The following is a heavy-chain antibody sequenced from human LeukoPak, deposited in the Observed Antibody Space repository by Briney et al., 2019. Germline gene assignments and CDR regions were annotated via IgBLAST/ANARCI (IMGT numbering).Heavy chain of an antibody. J-gene: IGHJ1*01. V-gene: IGHV1-46*01. CDR2: INPSGGST. Sequence: ASVKVSCKASGYTFTSYYMHWVRQAPGQGLEWMGIINPSGGSTSYAQKFQGRVTMARDTSTSTVYMELSSLRSEDTAVYYCARDYDSSGYSEYFQHWGQGTLVTVSS. CDR1: GYTFTSYY. D-gene: IGHD3-22*01. CDR3: ARDYDSSGYSEYFQH.